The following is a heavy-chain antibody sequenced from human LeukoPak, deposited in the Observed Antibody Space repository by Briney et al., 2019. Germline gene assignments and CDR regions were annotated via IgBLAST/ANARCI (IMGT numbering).Heavy chain of an antibody. CDR1: GYTFTSYA. D-gene: IGHD5-12*01. V-gene: IGHV7-4-1*02. CDR2: INTNTGNP. CDR3: ARRGYSGYDRDYYYYYMDV. Sequence: ASVKVSCKASGYTFTSYAMNWVRQAPGQGLEWMGWINTNTGNPTYAQGFTGRFVFSLDTSVSTAYLQISSLKAEDTAVYYCARRGYSGYDRDYYYYYMDVWGKGTTVTISS. J-gene: IGHJ6*03.